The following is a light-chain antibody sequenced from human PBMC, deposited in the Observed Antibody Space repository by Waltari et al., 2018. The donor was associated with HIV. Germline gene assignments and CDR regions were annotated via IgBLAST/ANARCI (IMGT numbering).Light chain of an antibody. Sequence: QSVLTQPPSASGTPGQRVTISCSGTTSNIGSIYEHCYQQLPGTAPNLLIYRNNQRPSGVPDRFSGSKSGTSASLAISGLRSEDEADYYCAAWDDSLSGLVFGGGTKVTVL. CDR3: AAWDDSLSGLV. CDR2: RNN. J-gene: IGLJ3*02. CDR1: TSNIGSIY. V-gene: IGLV1-47*01.